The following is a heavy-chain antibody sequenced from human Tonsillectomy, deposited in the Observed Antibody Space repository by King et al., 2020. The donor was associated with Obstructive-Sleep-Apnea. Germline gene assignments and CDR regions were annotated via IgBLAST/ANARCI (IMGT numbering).Heavy chain of an antibody. D-gene: IGHD3-10*01. V-gene: IGHV3-33*06. CDR3: AKGRGAYGSGTFDI. CDR2: IWYDGRNK. J-gene: IGHJ3*02. Sequence: VQLVESGGGVVQPGRSLRLSCAASGFTFSSYGMHWVRQAPGKGLEWVAVIWYDGRNKYYADSVKGRFTISRDNSKNTLYLQMNSLRAEDTAVDYCAKGRGAYGSGTFDIWGQGTMVTVSS. CDR1: GFTFSSYG.